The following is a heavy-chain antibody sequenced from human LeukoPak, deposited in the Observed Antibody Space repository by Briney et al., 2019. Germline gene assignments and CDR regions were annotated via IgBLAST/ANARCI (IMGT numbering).Heavy chain of an antibody. J-gene: IGHJ4*02. V-gene: IGHV4-4*02. CDR1: GVSMSSNNR. CDR3: ARHEGFSQKD. CDR2: IHESGST. Sequence: SETLSLTCAVSGVSMSSNNRWSWVRQPPGKGLEWIGEIHESGSTNYNPSLKSRVTISVDKSKDQFSLKLSSVTAADTAVYYCARHEGFSQKDWGQGTQVTVS.